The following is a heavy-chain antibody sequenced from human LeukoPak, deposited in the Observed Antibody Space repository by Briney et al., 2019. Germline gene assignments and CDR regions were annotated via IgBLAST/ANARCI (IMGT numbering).Heavy chain of an antibody. CDR3: ARDRTRYCSGGSCYLGY. J-gene: IGHJ4*02. CDR2: ISYDGIKR. Sequence: GGSLRLSCAASGFTFSNYAMHWVRQAPGKGLEWVAVISYDGIKRYYADSVKGRFAFSRDNSKNTLYLQMNSLRAEDTAVYYCARDRTRYCSGGSCYLGYWGQGTLVTVSS. V-gene: IGHV3-30*09. D-gene: IGHD2-15*01. CDR1: GFTFSNYA.